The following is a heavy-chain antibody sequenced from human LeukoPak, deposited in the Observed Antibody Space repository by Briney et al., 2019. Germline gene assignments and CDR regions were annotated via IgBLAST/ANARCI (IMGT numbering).Heavy chain of an antibody. CDR3: ARDVGAVAGFDY. D-gene: IGHD6-19*01. CDR2: VYRSGTT. CDR1: GYSISSGYH. V-gene: IGHV4-38-2*02. Sequence: SETLSLTCVVSGYSISSGYHWGWIRQPPGKGLEWIGSVYRSGTTYYDPSFKSRVTISVDTSKNQISLEVRSVTAADTAMYYCARDVGAVAGFDYWGQGTLVTVSS. J-gene: IGHJ4*02.